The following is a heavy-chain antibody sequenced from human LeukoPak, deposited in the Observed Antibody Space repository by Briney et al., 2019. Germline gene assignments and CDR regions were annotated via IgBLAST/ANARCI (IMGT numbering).Heavy chain of an antibody. J-gene: IGHJ4*02. V-gene: IGHV4-31*03. CDR3: ARSGLYYPGSGSFDY. CDR2: IHYTGST. CDR1: GDSVTSGGYY. Sequence: PSETLSLTCTVSGDSVTSGGYYWNWIRQHPVKGLEWIGYIHYTGSTNYNPSLKSRINISADTSKNQFSLKLKSVTAADTAIYYCARSGLYYPGSGSFDYWGQGALVTVSS. D-gene: IGHD3-10*01.